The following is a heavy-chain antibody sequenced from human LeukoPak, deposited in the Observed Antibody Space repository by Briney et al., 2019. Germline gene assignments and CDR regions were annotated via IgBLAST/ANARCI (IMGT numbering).Heavy chain of an antibody. J-gene: IGHJ4*02. CDR1: GYIITSYY. D-gene: IGHD3-10*01. CDR2: INPNGGST. CDR3: ARTMVRGVNHYFDY. Sequence: ASVKVSCKASGYIITSYYLHWVRQAPGQGLEWMGVINPNGGSTSYAQKLQGRVTVTGDTSTSTVYMELSGLRSEDAAIYYCARTMVRGVNHYFDYWGQGTLVTVSS. V-gene: IGHV1-46*01.